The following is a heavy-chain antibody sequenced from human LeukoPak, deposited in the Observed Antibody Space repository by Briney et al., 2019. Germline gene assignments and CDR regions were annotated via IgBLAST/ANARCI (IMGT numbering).Heavy chain of an antibody. V-gene: IGHV3-53*01. D-gene: IGHD6-6*01. Sequence: GGSLRLSCAVSGFTVSDNYMSWVRQAPGKGLEWVSIIYRGGNAYYADSVRGRFTISRDNSENTLYLHMNDLGAEDTAVYYCARGGDSTSWNWFGPWGQGTLVTVSS. CDR1: GFTVSDNY. CDR2: IYRGGNA. J-gene: IGHJ5*02. CDR3: ARGGDSTSWNWFGP.